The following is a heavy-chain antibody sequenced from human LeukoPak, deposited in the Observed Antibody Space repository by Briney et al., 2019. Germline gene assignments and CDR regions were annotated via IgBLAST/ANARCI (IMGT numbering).Heavy chain of an antibody. J-gene: IGHJ4*02. CDR1: GGSISSYY. D-gene: IGHD6-19*01. Sequence: SETLSLTCTVSGGSISSYYWSWIRQPPGKGLEWIGYIYYSGSTNYNPSLKSRVTISVDTSKNQFSLKLSSVTAADTAVYYCARVGAVAEFDYWRQGTLVTVSS. CDR2: IYYSGST. CDR3: ARVGAVAEFDY. V-gene: IGHV4-59*01.